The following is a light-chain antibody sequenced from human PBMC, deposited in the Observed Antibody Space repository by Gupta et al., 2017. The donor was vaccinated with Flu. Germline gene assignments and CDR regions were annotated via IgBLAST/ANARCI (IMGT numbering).Light chain of an antibody. CDR1: SSDVGGYNY. Sequence: SSDVGGYNYVSWYQQHPGKAPKLMIYEVSNRPSGGSNRFSGAKSGDTASLTISGLQAEDEADYYCSSYTSSSTLVVFGGGTKLTVL. CDR2: EVS. V-gene: IGLV2-14*01. CDR3: SSYTSSSTLVV. J-gene: IGLJ3*02.